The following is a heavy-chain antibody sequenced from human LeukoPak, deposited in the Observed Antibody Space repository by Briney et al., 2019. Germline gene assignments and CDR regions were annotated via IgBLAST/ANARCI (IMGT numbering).Heavy chain of an antibody. J-gene: IGHJ4*02. Sequence: PGGSLSLSCAAAGFSFSDFGMQWDRQAPGRGLEWVAIISNDGSNEYYVDSVKGRFTISRDNSKNTLDLQMNSLRADDTAVYYCAKDARRDWESSSLYVYCDFWGQGTLVAVSS. CDR2: ISNDGSNE. CDR1: GFSFSDFG. D-gene: IGHD3-16*01. CDR3: AKDARRDWESSSLYVYCDF. V-gene: IGHV3-30*18.